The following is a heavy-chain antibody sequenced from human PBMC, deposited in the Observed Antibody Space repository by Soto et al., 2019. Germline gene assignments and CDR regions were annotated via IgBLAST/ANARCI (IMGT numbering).Heavy chain of an antibody. V-gene: IGHV3-11*03. CDR2: ISSSSSYT. J-gene: IGHJ4*02. CDR3: ASVQKLVRGVDY. D-gene: IGHD6-13*01. CDR1: GFTFSDYY. Sequence: XGSLSLSCAASGFTFSDYYMSWIRQAAGKGLEWVSYISSSSSYTNYADSVKGRFTISRDNAKNSLYLQMNSLRAEDWAVYYCASVQKLVRGVDYWGQGTLVTVSS.